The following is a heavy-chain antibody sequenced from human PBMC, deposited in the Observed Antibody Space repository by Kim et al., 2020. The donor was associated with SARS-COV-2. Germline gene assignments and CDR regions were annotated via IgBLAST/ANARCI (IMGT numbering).Heavy chain of an antibody. J-gene: IGHJ4*02. CDR1: GGTFSSYA. CDR2: IIPILGIA. Sequence: SVKVSCKASGGTFSSYAISWVRQAPGQGLEWMGRIIPILGIANYAQKFQGRVTITADKSTSTAYMELSSLRSEDTAVYYCARMTTVTRGGDYWGQGTLVTVSS. D-gene: IGHD4-17*01. V-gene: IGHV1-69*04. CDR3: ARMTTVTRGGDY.